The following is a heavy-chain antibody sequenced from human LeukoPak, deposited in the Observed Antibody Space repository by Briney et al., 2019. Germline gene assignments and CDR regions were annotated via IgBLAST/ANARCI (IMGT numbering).Heavy chain of an antibody. Sequence: PGGSLRLSCAASGFTFSSYGINWVRQAPGKGLEWVSYISTTGNTINYADSVKGRFPISRDNAKNPLYLQMSSLRVEDTAVYYCARDRADYWTAFDIWGQGTMVTVSS. J-gene: IGHJ3*02. CDR1: GFTFSSYG. D-gene: IGHD1-1*01. V-gene: IGHV3-48*03. CDR3: ARDRADYWTAFDI. CDR2: ISTTGNTI.